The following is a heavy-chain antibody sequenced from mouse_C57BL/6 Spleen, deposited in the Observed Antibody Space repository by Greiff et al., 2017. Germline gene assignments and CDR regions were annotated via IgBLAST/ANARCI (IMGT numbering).Heavy chain of an antibody. Sequence: VQLQQSGAELVKPGASVKISCKASGYAFSSYWLNWVKQRPGKGLEWIGQIYPGDGDTNYNGKFKGKATLTADKSSSTAYMQLSSLTSEDSAVYFCARRGYGSSSYFDDWGQGTTLTVSS. J-gene: IGHJ2*01. CDR3: ARRGYGSSSYFDD. CDR2: IYPGDGDT. D-gene: IGHD1-1*01. CDR1: GYAFSSYW. V-gene: IGHV1-80*01.